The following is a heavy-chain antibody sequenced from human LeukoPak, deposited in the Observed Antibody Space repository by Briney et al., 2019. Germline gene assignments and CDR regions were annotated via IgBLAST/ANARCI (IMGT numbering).Heavy chain of an antibody. CDR1: GYSFTTYW. D-gene: IGHD3-9*01. V-gene: IGHV5-51*01. J-gene: IGHJ6*03. CDR3: ARQLDFSGYMDV. Sequence: GSLXISCKGSGYSFTTYWIGWVRQMPGKGLEWMGIIYPGDSDTRYSPSFQGQVTISADKSISAAYLQWSSLKASDTAMYYCARQLDFSGYMDVWGKGTTVTVSS. CDR2: IYPGDSDT.